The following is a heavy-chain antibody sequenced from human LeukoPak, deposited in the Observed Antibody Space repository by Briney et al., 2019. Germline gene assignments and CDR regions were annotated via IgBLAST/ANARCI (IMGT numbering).Heavy chain of an antibody. CDR3: ARDLYGDYEGY. J-gene: IGHJ4*02. Sequence: GGSLRLSCVASGFTFSSYGMHWVRQAPGKGLEWVAVISSDGSNKYYADSVKGRFTISRDDSKNTLYLQVNSLRADDTAVYYCARDLYGDYEGYWGQGTLVTVSS. CDR1: GFTFSSYG. CDR2: ISSDGSNK. D-gene: IGHD4-17*01. V-gene: IGHV3-30*03.